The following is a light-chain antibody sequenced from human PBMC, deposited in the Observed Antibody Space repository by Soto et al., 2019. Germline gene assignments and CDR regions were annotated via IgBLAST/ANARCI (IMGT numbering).Light chain of an antibody. CDR1: SSDIGGYNY. Sequence: QSALTQPASVSGSPGQSITISCTGTSSDIGGYNYVSWYQQHPGKAPKVMIYEVSNRPSGVSNRFSGSKSGNTASLTISGLQAEDEADYYCSSYTRSTTYVVFGGGTKLTVL. J-gene: IGLJ2*01. CDR2: EVS. V-gene: IGLV2-14*01. CDR3: SSYTRSTTYVV.